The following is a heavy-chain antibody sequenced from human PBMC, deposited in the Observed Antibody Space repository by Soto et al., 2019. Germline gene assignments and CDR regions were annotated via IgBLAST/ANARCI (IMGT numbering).Heavy chain of an antibody. CDR3: ARPRGTTPAVWYFDL. CDR1: GDSVSSHY. D-gene: IGHD1-7*01. V-gene: IGHV4-59*08. J-gene: IGHJ2*01. Sequence: QVQLQESGPGLVKPSETLSVTCTVSGDSVSSHYWSWIRQPPGKGLEWIGYVYHSGKTDSKPSLKSRVTISMDTSKNQISLSLPSVTAADTAVYFCARPRGTTPAVWYFDLWGRGTLVTVSS. CDR2: VYHSGKT.